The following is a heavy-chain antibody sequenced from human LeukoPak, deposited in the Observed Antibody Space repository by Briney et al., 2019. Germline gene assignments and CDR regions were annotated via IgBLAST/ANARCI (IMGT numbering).Heavy chain of an antibody. V-gene: IGHV3-30*18. Sequence: PGRPLRLSCAASGFTFSSYGMHWVRQAPGKGLERVAVISYDGNNKYYADSVKGRFTISRDNSKNTLYLQMNSLRAEDTAVYYCAKDRYYYDSSGYYYYYYGMDVWGQGTTVTVSS. CDR1: GFTFSSYG. CDR2: ISYDGNNK. CDR3: AKDRYYYDSSGYYYYYYGMDV. D-gene: IGHD3-22*01. J-gene: IGHJ6*02.